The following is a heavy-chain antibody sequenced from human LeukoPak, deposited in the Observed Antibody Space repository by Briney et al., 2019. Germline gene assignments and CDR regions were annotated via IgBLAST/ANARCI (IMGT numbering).Heavy chain of an antibody. CDR1: GGSISSGDYY. CDR2: MYYSGST. CDR3: ARPYYYDSRIDP. Sequence: SQTLSLTCTVSGGSISSGDYYWSWIRQPPGKGLEWIAYMYYSGSTYYNPSLKSRVTMSADTSKNQLSLKLSSVTAADTAVYYCARPYYYDSRIDPWGQGILVTVSS. V-gene: IGHV4-30-4*01. J-gene: IGHJ5*02. D-gene: IGHD3-22*01.